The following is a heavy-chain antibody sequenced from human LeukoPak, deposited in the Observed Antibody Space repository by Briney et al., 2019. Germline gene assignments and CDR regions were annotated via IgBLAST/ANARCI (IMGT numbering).Heavy chain of an antibody. Sequence: GGPLRHPCAASGFHFCSYRMHWVRPAPGKGLEWVSSNSSSSSYIYYADSVKGRFTISRDNAKNSLYLQMNSLRAEDTAVYYCATRTTVTRGRAFDIWAKGQWSPSLQ. V-gene: IGHV3-21*01. CDR1: GFHFCSYR. CDR2: NSSSSSYI. D-gene: IGHD4-17*01. CDR3: ATRTTVTRGRAFDI. J-gene: IGHJ3*02.